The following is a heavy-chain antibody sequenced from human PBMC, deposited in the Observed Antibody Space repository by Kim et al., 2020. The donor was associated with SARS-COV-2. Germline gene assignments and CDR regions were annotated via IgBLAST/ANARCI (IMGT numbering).Heavy chain of an antibody. V-gene: IGHV3-21*01. CDR3: ASLAEFWSGYYRYYGMDV. CDR2: ISSSSSYI. D-gene: IGHD3-3*01. J-gene: IGHJ6*02. Sequence: GGSLRLSCAASGFTFSSYSMNWVRQAPGKGLEWVSSISSSSSYIYYADSVKGRFTISRDNAKNSLYLQMNSLRAEDTAVYYCASLAEFWSGYYRYYGMDVWGQGTTVTVSS. CDR1: GFTFSSYS.